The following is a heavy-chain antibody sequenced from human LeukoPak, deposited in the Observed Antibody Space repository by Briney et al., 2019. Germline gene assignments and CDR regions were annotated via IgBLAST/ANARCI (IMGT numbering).Heavy chain of an antibody. Sequence: GGSLRLSCAGSGFSFSSYGMHWVRQAPGKGLEWMAFIRSDGSNKYYADSVKGRFTISRDNAKNSLYLQMNSLRAEDTAVYYCARGGGSDAFDIWGQGTMVTVSS. CDR1: GFSFSSYG. D-gene: IGHD1-26*01. J-gene: IGHJ3*02. CDR3: ARGGGSDAFDI. V-gene: IGHV3-30*02. CDR2: IRSDGSNK.